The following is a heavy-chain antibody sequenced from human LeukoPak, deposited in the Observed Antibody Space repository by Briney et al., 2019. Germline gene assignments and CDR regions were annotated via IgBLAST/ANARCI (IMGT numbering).Heavy chain of an antibody. CDR1: GFTFSSYA. CDR2: ISGSGGST. CDR3: AKDSPYYDILTGPFDY. V-gene: IGHV3-23*01. Sequence: GGSLRLSCAASGFTFSSYAMSWVRQAPGKGLEWVSAISGSGGSTYYADSVKGRFTISRDNSKNTLYLRMNSLRAEDTAVYYCAKDSPYYDILTGPFDYWGQGTLVTVSS. J-gene: IGHJ4*02. D-gene: IGHD3-9*01.